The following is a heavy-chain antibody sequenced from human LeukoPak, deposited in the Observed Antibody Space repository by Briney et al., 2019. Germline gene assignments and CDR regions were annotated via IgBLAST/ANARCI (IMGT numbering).Heavy chain of an antibody. CDR2: IKQDGSEK. CDR1: GFTFSSYS. Sequence: SGGSLRLSCAASGFTFSSYSMNWVRQAPGKGLEWVANIKQDGSEKYYVDSVKGRFTISRDNAKNSLYLQMNSLRAEDTAVYYCARDGYSGYDWGQGTLVTVSS. V-gene: IGHV3-7*01. CDR3: ARDGYSGYD. D-gene: IGHD5-12*01. J-gene: IGHJ4*02.